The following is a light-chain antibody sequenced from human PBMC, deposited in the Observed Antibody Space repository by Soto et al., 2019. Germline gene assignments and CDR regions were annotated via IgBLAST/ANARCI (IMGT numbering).Light chain of an antibody. CDR1: SSNIGNNY. V-gene: IGLV1-51*01. CDR3: GTWDSSLSAGV. J-gene: IGLJ2*01. CDR2: DNN. Sequence: QSVLTQPPSVSAAPGQKVTISWSGSSSNIGNNYVAWYQQLPGTAPKLLIYDNNNRPSGIPDRFSGSKSGTSATLGITGLQTGDEADYYCGTWDSSLSAGVFGGGTKLTAL.